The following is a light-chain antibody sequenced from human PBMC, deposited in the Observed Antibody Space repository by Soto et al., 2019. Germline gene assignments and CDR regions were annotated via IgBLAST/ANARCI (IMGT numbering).Light chain of an antibody. Sequence: EIVWTQSPATLSLSPGARATLSCRASQSVSSYLAWYQQKPGQAPRLLIYDASNRATGIPARFSGSGSGTDFTLTISSLAQDDFAVYYFQQRSNWPPRFTFGPGTKVDIK. J-gene: IGKJ3*01. CDR2: DAS. CDR1: QSVSSY. V-gene: IGKV3-11*01. CDR3: QQRSNWPPRFT.